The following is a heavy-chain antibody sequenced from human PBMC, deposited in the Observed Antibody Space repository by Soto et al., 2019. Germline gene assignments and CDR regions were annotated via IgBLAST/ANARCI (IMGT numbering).Heavy chain of an antibody. J-gene: IGHJ5*02. CDR1: GYTLTELS. D-gene: IGHD3-22*01. V-gene: IGHV1-24*01. Sequence: QVQLVQSGAEVKKPGASVKVSCKVSGYTLTELSMHWVRQAPGKGLEWMGGFDPEDGETIYAQKFQGRVTMTEVTSTNTAYMELSSLRSEDTAVYYCATGLVDDSSGYFNWFDPWGQGTLVTVSS. CDR2: FDPEDGET. CDR3: ATGLVDDSSGYFNWFDP.